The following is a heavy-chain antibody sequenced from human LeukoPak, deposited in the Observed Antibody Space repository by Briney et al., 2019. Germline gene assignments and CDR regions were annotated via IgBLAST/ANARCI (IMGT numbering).Heavy chain of an antibody. CDR1: GGSISSYY. V-gene: IGHV4-59*01. J-gene: IGHJ6*02. Sequence: PSETLSLTCSVSGGSISSYYWSWIRQPPGGGLEWIGYIYYSGSTNYNPSLKRRVTISLDTSKSQLSLKLRSVTAADTAVYYCARSGLDSRYYFGMDVWGQGTTATVSS. CDR3: ARSGLDSRYYFGMDV. D-gene: IGHD5-12*01. CDR2: IYYSGST.